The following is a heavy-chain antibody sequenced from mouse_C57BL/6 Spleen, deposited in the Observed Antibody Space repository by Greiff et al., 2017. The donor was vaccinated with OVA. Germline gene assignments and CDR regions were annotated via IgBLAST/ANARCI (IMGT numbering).Heavy chain of an antibody. J-gene: IGHJ1*03. CDR2: ISYDGSN. CDR3: ARRGYCDV. CDR1: GYSITSGYY. V-gene: IGHV3-6*01. Sequence: EVQLQESGPGLVKPSQSLSLTCSVTGYSITSGYYWNWIRQFPGNKLEWMGYISYDGSNNYNPSLKNRISITRDTSKNQFFLKLNSVTTEDTATYYCARRGYCDVWGTGTTVTVSS.